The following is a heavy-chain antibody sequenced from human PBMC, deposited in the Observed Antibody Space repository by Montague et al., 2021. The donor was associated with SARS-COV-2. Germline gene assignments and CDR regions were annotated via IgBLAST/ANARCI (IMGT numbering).Heavy chain of an antibody. Sequence: SLRLSCAASGFTFSSYGMHWVRQAPGKGLEWVAVIWYDGSNKYYADSVKGRFTISRDNSKNTLHLQMNSLRVEDTAVYYCAREGVVGATTGLDYWGQGTPVTVS. CDR1: GFTFSSYG. CDR2: IWYDGSNK. D-gene: IGHD1-26*01. J-gene: IGHJ4*02. CDR3: AREGVVGATTGLDY. V-gene: IGHV3-33*01.